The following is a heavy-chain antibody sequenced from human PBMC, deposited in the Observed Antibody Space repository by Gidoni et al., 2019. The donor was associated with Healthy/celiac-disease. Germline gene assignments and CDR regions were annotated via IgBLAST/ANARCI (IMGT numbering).Heavy chain of an antibody. Sequence: QVQLVESGGGVVQPGRSLRLSCAASGFTVSSYAMHWVRQAPGKGLEWVAVISYDGSNKYYADSVKGRFTISRDNSKNTLYLQMNSLRAEDTAVYYCARPRYCSGGSCYSTLDYWGQGTLVTVSS. D-gene: IGHD2-15*01. CDR3: ARPRYCSGGSCYSTLDY. CDR2: ISYDGSNK. J-gene: IGHJ4*02. CDR1: GFTVSSYA. V-gene: IGHV3-30-3*01.